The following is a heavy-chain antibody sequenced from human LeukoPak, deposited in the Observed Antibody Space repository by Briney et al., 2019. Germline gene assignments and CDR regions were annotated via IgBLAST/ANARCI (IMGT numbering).Heavy chain of an antibody. CDR1: GYTFTRYY. CDR2: INPNSGGT. Sequence: GASVKVSCKASGYTFTRYYIHWVRQAPGQGLEWLGWINPNSGGTNYAQKFQGRVTMTRDTSITTAYMDLTRLRSDDTAVYYCAKDLIPDDYYYMDVWGKGATVIVSS. D-gene: IGHD1-14*01. CDR3: AKDLIPDDYYYMDV. V-gene: IGHV1-2*02. J-gene: IGHJ6*03.